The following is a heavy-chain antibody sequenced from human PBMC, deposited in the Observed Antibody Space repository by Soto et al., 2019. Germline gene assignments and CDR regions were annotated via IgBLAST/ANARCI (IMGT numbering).Heavy chain of an antibody. CDR2: TYYNGNA. CDR1: GGSIDRSNYY. Sequence: SETLSLTCNVSGGSIDRSNYYWDWLRRPPGKGLEWIGTTYYNGNAYYNPSLKSRVSMSVDTSKNQFSLKLVSVTAADTAVYYCARHFVAVVIKGWGYWGQGTLVTVS. CDR3: ARHFVAVVIKGWGY. D-gene: IGHD3-10*01. J-gene: IGHJ4*02. V-gene: IGHV4-39*01.